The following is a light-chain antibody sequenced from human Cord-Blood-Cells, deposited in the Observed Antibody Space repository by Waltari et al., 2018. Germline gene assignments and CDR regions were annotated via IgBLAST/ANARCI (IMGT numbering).Light chain of an antibody. Sequence: DIQMTQSPSSLSASVGDRVTITCRASQSISSYLNWYQQKPGKDPKLLIYAASSLQSGVPSRFSGSGSGTDFTLTISSLQPEDFATYYCQQSYSTHTWTFGQGTKVEIK. J-gene: IGKJ1*01. CDR2: AAS. CDR3: QQSYSTHTWT. CDR1: QSISSY. V-gene: IGKV1-39*01.